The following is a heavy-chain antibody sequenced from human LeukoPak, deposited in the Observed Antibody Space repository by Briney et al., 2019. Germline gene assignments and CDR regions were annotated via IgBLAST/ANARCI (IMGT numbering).Heavy chain of an antibody. D-gene: IGHD5-24*01. J-gene: IGHJ6*03. CDR1: GGSFSGYY. CDR2: INHSGST. CDR3: ARVVRPRDGYNFRYYYHMDV. V-gene: IGHV4-34*01. Sequence: PSETLSLTCAVYGGSFSGYYWSWIRQPPGKGLEWVGEINHSGSTNYNPSLKSRVTISVDTSKNQFSLKLSSVTAADTAGDYRARVVRPRDGYNFRYYYHMDVWGKGTTVTVSS.